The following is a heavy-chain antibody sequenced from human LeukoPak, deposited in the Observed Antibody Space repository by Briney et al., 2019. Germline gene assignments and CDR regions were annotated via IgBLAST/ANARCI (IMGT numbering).Heavy chain of an antibody. J-gene: IGHJ1*01. CDR2: ISSSSSTI. CDR1: GFTFSSYS. Sequence: PGGSLRLSCAASGFTFSSYSMNWVRQAPGKGLEWVSYISSSSSTIYYADSLKGRFTISRDNSKNTLYLQMNSLRAEDTAVYYCATSFALLGWYFQHWGQGTLVTVSS. CDR3: ATSFALLGWYFQH. D-gene: IGHD2/OR15-2a*01. V-gene: IGHV3-48*01.